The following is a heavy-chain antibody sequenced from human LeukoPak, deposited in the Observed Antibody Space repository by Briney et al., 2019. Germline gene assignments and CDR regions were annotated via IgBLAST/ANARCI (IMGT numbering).Heavy chain of an antibody. V-gene: IGHV1-69*10. Sequence: SVKVSCKASGGTFSSYAISWVRQAPGQGLEWMGGIIPILGTANYAQKFQGRVTITADKSTSTAYMELSSLRSEDTAVYYCAREASLRYFLDGNYYYMDVWGKGTTVTVSS. J-gene: IGHJ6*03. CDR2: IIPILGTA. CDR1: GGTFSSYA. CDR3: AREASLRYFLDGNYYYMDV. D-gene: IGHD3-9*01.